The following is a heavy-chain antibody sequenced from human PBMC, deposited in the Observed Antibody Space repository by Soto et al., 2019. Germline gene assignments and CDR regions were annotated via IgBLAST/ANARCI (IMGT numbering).Heavy chain of an antibody. J-gene: IGHJ4*02. D-gene: IGHD2-15*01. CDR2: ISYDGSNK. CDR3: AKSVREDYSFDY. V-gene: IGHV3-30*18. Sequence: GGSLRLSCAASGFTFSSYGMHWVRQAPGKGLEWVAVISYDGSNKYYADSVKGRFTISRDNSKNTLYLQMHSLRAEDTAVYYCAKSVREDYSFDYWGQGTLVTVSS. CDR1: GFTFSSYG.